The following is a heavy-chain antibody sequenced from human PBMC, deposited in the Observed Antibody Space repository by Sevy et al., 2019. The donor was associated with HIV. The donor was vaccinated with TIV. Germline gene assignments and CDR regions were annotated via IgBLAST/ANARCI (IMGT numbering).Heavy chain of an antibody. CDR2: ISDDSRYI. V-gene: IGHV3-21*04. J-gene: IGHJ4*02. CDR3: ARDFTIFGVVSGIDY. CDR1: GFTFRTYS. Sequence: GVSLRVSCAASGFTFRTYSMNWVRQAPGKGLEWLSSISDDSRYIYYSDYVKGRFTISRANAKNLLVLQMNNLWVEDTAYDYCARDFTIFGVVSGIDYWGQGNLVTVSS. D-gene: IGHD3-3*01.